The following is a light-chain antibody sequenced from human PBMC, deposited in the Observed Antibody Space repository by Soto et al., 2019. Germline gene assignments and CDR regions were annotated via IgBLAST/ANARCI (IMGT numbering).Light chain of an antibody. CDR2: EAT. CDR1: SSDIGTYYL. CDR3: SSYAGSSTFVV. J-gene: IGLJ2*01. Sequence: QSALTQPASVSGSPGQSITISCTGTSSDIGTYYLVSWYQQHPGKAPILMIYEATKRPSGVSNRFSGSKSGNTASLTISGLQPEDGADYYCSSYAGSSTFVVFGGGTKLTVL. V-gene: IGLV2-23*02.